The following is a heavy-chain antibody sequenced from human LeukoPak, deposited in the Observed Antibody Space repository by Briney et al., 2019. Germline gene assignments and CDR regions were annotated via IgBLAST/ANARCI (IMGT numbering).Heavy chain of an antibody. CDR3: ARELLWFGELSPSLDP. Sequence: SETLSLTCAVYGGSFSGYYWSWIRQPPGKGLEWIGEINHSGSTNYNPSLKSRVTISVDTSKNQFSLKLSSVTAADTAVYYCARELLWFGELSPSLDPWGQGTLVTVSS. CDR1: GGSFSGYY. CDR2: INHSGST. D-gene: IGHD3-10*01. J-gene: IGHJ5*02. V-gene: IGHV4-34*01.